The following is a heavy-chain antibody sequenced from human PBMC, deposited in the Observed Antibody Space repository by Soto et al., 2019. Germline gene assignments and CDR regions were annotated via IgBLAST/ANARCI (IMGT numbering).Heavy chain of an antibody. CDR3: AKGEVAAMVSTDY. Sequence: GGSLRLSCAGSGFTFSNYAMSWVRQAPGKGLEWVSAISGSSGSGGSTYYADSVKGRFTISRDNSKNTLYLQMSSLRAEDTAVYYCAKGEVAAMVSTDYWGQGTLVTVSS. V-gene: IGHV3-23*01. CDR2: ISGSSGSGGST. J-gene: IGHJ4*02. CDR1: GFTFSNYA. D-gene: IGHD5-18*01.